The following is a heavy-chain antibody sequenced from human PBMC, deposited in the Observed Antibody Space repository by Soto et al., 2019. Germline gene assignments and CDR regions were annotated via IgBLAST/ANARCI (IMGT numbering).Heavy chain of an antibody. CDR1: GFTFSRSS. CDR3: ARPSRGTPDSCS. D-gene: IGHD2-15*01. J-gene: IGHJ5*02. CDR2: IKQDGSEQ. Sequence: GGSLRLSCAASGFTFSRSSMSWVRQAPGRGLEWVAHIKQDGSEQYYVDSVKGRFTISRDNAKNSLYLQMNSLRAEDTALYDCARPSRGTPDSCSWGQGAPVTVS. V-gene: IGHV3-7*05.